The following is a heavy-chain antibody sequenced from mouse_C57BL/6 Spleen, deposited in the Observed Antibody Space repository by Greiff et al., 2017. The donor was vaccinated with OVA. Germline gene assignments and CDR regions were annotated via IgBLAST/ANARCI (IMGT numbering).Heavy chain of an antibody. V-gene: IGHV5-4*03. CDR3: ARGGYYGNYNYAMDY. CDR1: GFTFSSYA. D-gene: IGHD2-1*01. CDR2: ISDGGSYT. J-gene: IGHJ4*01. Sequence: EVKVVESGGGLVKPGGSLKLSCAASGFTFSSYAMSWVRQTPEKRLEWVATISDGGSYTYYPDNVKGRFTISRDNAKNNLYLQMSHLKSEDTAMYYCARGGYYGNYNYAMDYWGQGTSVTVSS.